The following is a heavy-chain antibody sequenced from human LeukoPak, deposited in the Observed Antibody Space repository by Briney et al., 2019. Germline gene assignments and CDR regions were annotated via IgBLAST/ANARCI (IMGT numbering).Heavy chain of an antibody. CDR3: ARDNSVEDIAWWFDP. CDR2: IKQDGREK. CDR1: GFTFSSYW. D-gene: IGHD4-23*01. J-gene: IGHJ5*02. Sequence: PGGSLRLSCAASGFTFSSYWMSWVRQAPGKGLEWVANIKQDGREKYSVDSVKGRFTISRDNAKNSLYLQMNSLRAEDTAVYYCARDNSVEDIAWWFDPWGQGTLVTVSP. V-gene: IGHV3-7*01.